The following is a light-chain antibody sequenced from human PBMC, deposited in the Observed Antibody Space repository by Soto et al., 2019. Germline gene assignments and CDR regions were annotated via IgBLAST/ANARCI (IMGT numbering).Light chain of an antibody. V-gene: IGLV2-14*01. Sequence: QSALTQPASVSGSPGQSITISCTGTSSDVGGHNYVSWHQQHPGNAPKLMIYEVSNRPSGVSNRFSASKSGNTASLTISGLKAEDEGDYYCSSYSSISTWVFGGGTKVTVL. CDR3: SSYSSISTWV. CDR1: SSDVGGHNY. CDR2: EVS. J-gene: IGLJ3*02.